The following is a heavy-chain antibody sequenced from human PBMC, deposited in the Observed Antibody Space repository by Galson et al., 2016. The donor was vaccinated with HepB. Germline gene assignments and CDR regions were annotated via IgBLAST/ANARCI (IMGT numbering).Heavy chain of an antibody. J-gene: IGHJ5*02. CDR1: GASISSGNYY. CDR3: ARFLYSSWFDP. D-gene: IGHD5-18*01. V-gene: IGHV4-61*02. CDR2: VQTSGST. Sequence: TLSLTCTVSGASISSGNYYWTWIRQPAGKGLEWIGRVQTSGSTTYTTPPKSPVTFSVDTSKNQFSLRLTSVTAADTAMYYCARFLYSSWFDPWGQGTLVTVSS.